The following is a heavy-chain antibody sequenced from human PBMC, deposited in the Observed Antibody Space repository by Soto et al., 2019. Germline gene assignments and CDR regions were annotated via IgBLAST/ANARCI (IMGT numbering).Heavy chain of an antibody. Sequence: PSQTLSLTCAISGDSVSSNSAAWNWIRQSPSRGLEGLGRTYYRSKWYNDYAVFAKRRININPDTSKKQFSLQLNSVTLEYTAVYYFARDTRSGWNWFDPWGQGTLVTVSS. CDR3: ARDTRSGWNWFDP. D-gene: IGHD6-19*01. V-gene: IGHV6-1*01. CDR2: TYYRSKWYN. J-gene: IGHJ5*02. CDR1: GDSVSSNSAA.